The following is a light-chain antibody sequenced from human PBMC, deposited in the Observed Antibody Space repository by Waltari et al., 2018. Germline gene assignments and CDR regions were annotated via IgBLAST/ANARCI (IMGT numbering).Light chain of an antibody. Sequence: EILLTQSPGTLSLSPGERVTLSCRASQSVFSNFLAWYQQKPGQAPRLLIYGASSRAIGIPDRFSGSGSGTDFTLTISRLEPEDFAVYYCLQYGSSSHTFGQGTNLEIK. J-gene: IGKJ2*01. CDR1: QSVFSNF. CDR3: LQYGSSSHT. V-gene: IGKV3-20*01. CDR2: GAS.